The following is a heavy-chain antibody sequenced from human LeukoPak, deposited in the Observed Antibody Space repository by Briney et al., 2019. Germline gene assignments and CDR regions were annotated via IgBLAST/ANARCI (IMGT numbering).Heavy chain of an antibody. D-gene: IGHD2-15*01. CDR2: INSRGDGP. CDR1: GFTFSSFA. V-gene: IGHV3-23*01. Sequence: GGSLRLSCAASGFTFSSFAMTWVRQAPGKGLEWVSSINSRGDGPYYADSVKGRFTISRHNSKNTLYLQMNSLRAEDTAVYYCARGDPVAFSFDYWGQGTLVTVSS. J-gene: IGHJ4*02. CDR3: ARGDPVAFSFDY.